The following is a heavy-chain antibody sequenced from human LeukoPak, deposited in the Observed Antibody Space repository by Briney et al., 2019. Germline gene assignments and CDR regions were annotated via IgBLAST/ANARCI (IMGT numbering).Heavy chain of an antibody. CDR3: ARGFYCSSTSCYDWLDY. CDR2: ISSSSSYI. D-gene: IGHD2-2*01. Sequence: PGRSLRLSCAASGFTFSSYAMHWVRQAPGKGLEWVSSISSSSSYIYYADSVKGRFTISRDNAKNSLYLQMNSLRAEDTAVYYCARGFYCSSTSCYDWLDYWGQGTLVTVSS. J-gene: IGHJ4*02. V-gene: IGHV3-21*01. CDR1: GFTFSSYA.